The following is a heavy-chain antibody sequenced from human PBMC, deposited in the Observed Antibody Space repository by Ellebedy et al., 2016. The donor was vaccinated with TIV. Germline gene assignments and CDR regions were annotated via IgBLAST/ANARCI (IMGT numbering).Heavy chain of an antibody. CDR1: RFTFLSYG. J-gene: IGHJ5*02. CDR3: AKVLFAFGEFESPFDP. D-gene: IGHD3-10*01. CDR2: IRYDGSDK. Sequence: GGSLRLSCAASRFTFLSYGMHWVRQAPGKGLEWVTFIRYDGSDKYYADSVKGRFTVSRDNSKNTLTLQMNSLRLEDTAVYYCAKVLFAFGEFESPFDPWGQGTLVIVSS. V-gene: IGHV3-30*02.